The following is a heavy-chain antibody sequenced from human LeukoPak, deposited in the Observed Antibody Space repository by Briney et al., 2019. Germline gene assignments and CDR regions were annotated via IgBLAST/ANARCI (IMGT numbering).Heavy chain of an antibody. D-gene: IGHD3-10*01. CDR2: INHDGSDT. Sequence: PGGSLRLSCAASGFTFKLYWMHWVRQVPGRGPVWVSRINHDGSDTIYADSVRGRFTISRDDAKNTLYLQMNNLRAEDTAVYYCARGDGKYYYGSGSYNYWGQGTLVTVSS. V-gene: IGHV3-74*01. J-gene: IGHJ4*02. CDR1: GFTFKLYW. CDR3: ARGDGKYYYGSGSYNY.